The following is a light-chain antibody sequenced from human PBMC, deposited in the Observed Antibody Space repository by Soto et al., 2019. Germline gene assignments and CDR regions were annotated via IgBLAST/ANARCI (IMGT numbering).Light chain of an antibody. CDR2: GAS. V-gene: IGKV1-9*01. Sequence: DIQLTQSPSFLSASVGDRVTITCRASQGVSTYLVWYQQKPGKAPKILIYGASTLQSGVPSRFTGSGSGTAFTLTISSLQPDDFATYYCQQLNSYPRTFGQGTKV. J-gene: IGKJ1*01. CDR3: QQLNSYPRT. CDR1: QGVSTY.